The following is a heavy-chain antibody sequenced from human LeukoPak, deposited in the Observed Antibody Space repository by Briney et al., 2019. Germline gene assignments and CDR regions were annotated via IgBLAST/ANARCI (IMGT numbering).Heavy chain of an antibody. J-gene: IGHJ4*02. CDR3: ARWNLSGGSCYYDH. Sequence: SETLSLTCTVSGGSISSYYWSWIRQPPGKGLEWIGYIYYSGSTNYNPSLKSRVTISVDTSKNQFSLKLSSVTAADTAVYYCARWNLSGGSCYYDHWGQGTLVTVSS. D-gene: IGHD2-15*01. CDR1: GGSISSYY. CDR2: IYYSGST. V-gene: IGHV4-59*08.